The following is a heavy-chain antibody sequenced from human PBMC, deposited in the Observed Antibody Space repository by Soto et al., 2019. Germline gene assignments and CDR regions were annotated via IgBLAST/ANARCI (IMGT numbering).Heavy chain of an antibody. Sequence: SETLSLTCAVSGGSISSGGYSWSWIWQPPGKGLEWIGYIYHSGSTYYNPSLKSRVTISVDKSKNQFSLKLSSVTAADTAVYYCARRPYESDRAAAGTIDYWGQGTLVTVSS. CDR3: ARRPYESDRAAAGTIDY. J-gene: IGHJ4*02. D-gene: IGHD6-13*01. V-gene: IGHV4-30-2*01. CDR2: IYHSGST. CDR1: GGSISSGGYS.